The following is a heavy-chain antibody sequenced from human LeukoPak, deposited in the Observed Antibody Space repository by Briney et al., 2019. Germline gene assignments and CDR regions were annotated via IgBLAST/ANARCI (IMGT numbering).Heavy chain of an antibody. Sequence: SETLSLTCAVYGGSFSGYYWSGIRQPPGKGLEWIGEINHRGSTNYNPSLKSRVTISVHTSKNQFSLKLSSVTAADTAVYYCARGTRYHYYGSGSYHGSWGQGTLVTVSS. CDR2: INHRGST. CDR1: GGSFSGYY. V-gene: IGHV4-34*01. CDR3: ARGTRYHYYGSGSYHGS. J-gene: IGHJ4*02. D-gene: IGHD3-10*01.